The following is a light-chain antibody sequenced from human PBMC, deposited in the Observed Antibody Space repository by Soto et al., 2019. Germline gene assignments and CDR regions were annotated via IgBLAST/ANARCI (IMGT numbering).Light chain of an antibody. J-gene: IGKJ2*01. CDR1: QSVSSSY. Sequence: EIVLTQSPGTLSLSPGERATLSCRASQSVSSSYLAWYQQKPGQAPRLLIYGASSRAPGIPDRFSGSGSGTDFTLTISRLEPEDFAVYYCQQYGSSPSVFGQGTKLEIK. V-gene: IGKV3-20*01. CDR3: QQYGSSPSV. CDR2: GAS.